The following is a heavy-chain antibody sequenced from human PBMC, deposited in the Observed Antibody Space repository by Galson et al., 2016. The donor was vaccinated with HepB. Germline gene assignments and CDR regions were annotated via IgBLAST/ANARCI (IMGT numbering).Heavy chain of an antibody. CDR2: IIPILGTP. CDR3: AGDGGGSGTSDFDY. J-gene: IGHJ4*02. V-gene: IGHV1-69*13. CDR1: GGTFSTYA. D-gene: IGHD2-2*01. Sequence: SVKVSCKAPGGTFSTYAFNWVRQAPGQGLEWMGGIIPILGTPNYAQNFQGRVTITADESTSTAYMELSSLRPEDTAVYYCAGDGGGSGTSDFDYWGQGTLVTFSS.